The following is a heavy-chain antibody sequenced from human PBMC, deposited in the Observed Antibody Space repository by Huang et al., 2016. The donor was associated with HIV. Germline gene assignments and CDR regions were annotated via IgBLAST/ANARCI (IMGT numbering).Heavy chain of an antibody. V-gene: IGHV3-7*01. CDR1: GFTFRSYW. CDR3: ARGFQAKPGDY. Sequence: EVHLVESGGDLVRPGRSLRLSCAASGFTFRSYWMNWVRQGPGRGLEWVANINLDGSERFYVDSVRGRFTISRDNANNSVSLQLNSLKAEDTGVYYCARGFQAKPGDYWGQGTLVTVSS. CDR2: INLDGSER. J-gene: IGHJ4*02.